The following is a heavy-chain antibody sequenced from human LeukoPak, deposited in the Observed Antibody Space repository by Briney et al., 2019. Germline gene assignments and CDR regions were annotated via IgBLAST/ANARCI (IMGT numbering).Heavy chain of an antibody. CDR1: GFTFSSYG. CDR2: ISYDGSNK. V-gene: IGHV3-30*03. Sequence: GGSLRLSCAASGFTFSSYGMHWVRQAPGKGLEWVAVISYDGSNKYYADSVKGRFTISRDNSKNTLYLQMNSLRAEDTAVYYCARDLPYTVTTSGGYYYGMDVWGQGTTVTVSS. D-gene: IGHD4-17*01. J-gene: IGHJ6*02. CDR3: ARDLPYTVTTSGGYYYGMDV.